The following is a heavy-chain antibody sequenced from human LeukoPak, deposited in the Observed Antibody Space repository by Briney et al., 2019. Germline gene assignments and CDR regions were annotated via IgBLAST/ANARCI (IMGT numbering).Heavy chain of an antibody. J-gene: IGHJ4*02. CDR2: ISGSGGNT. D-gene: IGHD3-16*02. Sequence: PGGSLRLSCAASGFTFSSYAMSWVRQAPGKGLEWVSVISGSGGNTYYADSVKGRFTISRDNSQNTLYLQMNSLRAEDTAVYYCAKDHNVWGSYRFQHFDYWGQGTRVTVSS. CDR3: AKDHNVWGSYRFQHFDY. V-gene: IGHV3-23*01. CDR1: GFTFSSYA.